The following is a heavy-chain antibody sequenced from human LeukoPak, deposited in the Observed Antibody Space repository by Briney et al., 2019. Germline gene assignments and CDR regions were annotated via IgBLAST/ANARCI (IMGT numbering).Heavy chain of an antibody. CDR3: VKDKRFLEWSD. CDR1: GFTFSSHA. D-gene: IGHD3-3*01. CDR2: ISSNGGST. J-gene: IGHJ4*02. Sequence: GGSLRLSCSASGFTFSSHAMHWVRQAPGKGLEYVSAISSNGGSTYYADSVKGRFTISRDNSKNTLYLQMSSLRAEDTAVYYCVKDKRFLEWSDWGQGTLVTVSS. V-gene: IGHV3-64D*06.